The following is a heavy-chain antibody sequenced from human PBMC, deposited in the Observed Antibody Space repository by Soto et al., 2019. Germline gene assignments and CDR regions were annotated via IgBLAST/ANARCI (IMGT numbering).Heavy chain of an antibody. CDR2: ISSSSSTI. J-gene: IGHJ1*01. CDR3: ARDPPSSNYDSSGYYPEYFQH. Sequence: PGGSLGLSCAASGFTFSSYSMNWVRQAPGKGLEWVSYISSSSSTIYYADSVKGRFTISRDNAKNSLYLQMNSLRDEDTAVYYCARDPPSSNYDSSGYYPEYFQHWGQGTLVTVSS. D-gene: IGHD3-22*01. V-gene: IGHV3-48*02. CDR1: GFTFSSYS.